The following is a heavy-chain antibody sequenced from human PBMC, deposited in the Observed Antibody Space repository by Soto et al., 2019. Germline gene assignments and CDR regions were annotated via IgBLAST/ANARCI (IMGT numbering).Heavy chain of an antibody. CDR1: GGSIISGCYY. V-gene: IGHV4-31*03. Sequence: SETMSLTCTVAGGSIISGCYYWSWIRQHPGKGLEWIGYIYYSGSTYYNPSLKSRVTISVDTSKNQFSLKLSSVTAADTAVYYCAGVRGVNWFDPWGQGTLVTVSS. CDR3: AGVRGVNWFDP. CDR2: IYYSGST. J-gene: IGHJ5*02. D-gene: IGHD3-10*01.